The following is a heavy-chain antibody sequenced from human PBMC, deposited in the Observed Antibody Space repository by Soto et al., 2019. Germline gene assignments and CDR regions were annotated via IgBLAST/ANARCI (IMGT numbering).Heavy chain of an antibody. D-gene: IGHD3-22*01. Sequence: QLQLQESGPGLVKPSETLSLSCTVSGDSISSSSYYWGWIRQPPGKGLEWIGHIYYSGNTNYNPALKRRVAISVDTPKNQLSLNLRSVTAAHRAAYCLAGVVRAGYKSSAFDVWGQGTMVTVSS. CDR3: AGVVRAGYKSSAFDV. CDR1: GDSISSSSYY. V-gene: IGHV4-39*01. J-gene: IGHJ3*01. CDR2: IYYSGNT.